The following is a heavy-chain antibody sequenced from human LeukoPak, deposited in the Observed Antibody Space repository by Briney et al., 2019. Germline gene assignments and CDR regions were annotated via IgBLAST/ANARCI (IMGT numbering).Heavy chain of an antibody. CDR2: ISAYNGNT. J-gene: IGHJ6*02. Sequence: ASLKVSCKASGYTFTSYGISWVRQAPRQRLEWTAWISAYNGNTNYAQKLQGRVTMTTDTSTSAAYMELRSLRSDDTAVFFCPSLRGIRYSYYYYGMDVWGQGTTVAVSS. V-gene: IGHV1-18*01. D-gene: IGHD3-3*01. CDR1: GYTFTSYG. CDR3: PSLRGIRYSYYYYGMDV.